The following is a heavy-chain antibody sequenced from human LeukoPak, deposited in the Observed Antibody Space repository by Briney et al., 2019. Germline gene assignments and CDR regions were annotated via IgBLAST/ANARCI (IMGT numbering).Heavy chain of an antibody. CDR1: DGSTTTYY. CDR2: IYNTGTT. D-gene: IGHD3-16*01. V-gene: IGHV4-59*01. Sequence: KSSETLSLTCSVSDGSTTTYYWNWIRQPPGKGLEWIGYIYNTGTTSYNSSLKSRAIISLDTSKNQFSLKLTSVTAADTATYYCARGAGGGSYAGNFDNWGQGILVTVSS. CDR3: ARGAGGGSYAGNFDN. J-gene: IGHJ4*02.